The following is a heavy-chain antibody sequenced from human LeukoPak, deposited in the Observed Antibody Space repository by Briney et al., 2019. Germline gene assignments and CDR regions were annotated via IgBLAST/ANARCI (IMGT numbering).Heavy chain of an antibody. CDR3: AKDQPTVTYASGYFDY. CDR2: IRYDGSNK. Sequence: PGGSLRLSCAASGFTFSSYGMHWVRQAPGKVLEWVAFIRYDGSNKYYADSVKGRFTISRDNSKNTLYLQMNSLRAEDTAVYYCAKDQPTVTYASGYFDYWGQGTLVTVSS. V-gene: IGHV3-30*02. CDR1: GFTFSSYG. D-gene: IGHD4-17*01. J-gene: IGHJ4*02.